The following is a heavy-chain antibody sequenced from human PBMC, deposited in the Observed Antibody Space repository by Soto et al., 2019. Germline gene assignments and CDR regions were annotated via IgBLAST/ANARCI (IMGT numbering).Heavy chain of an antibody. V-gene: IGHV4-31*03. Sequence: PSETLSLTCTVSGGSISSGDFYCSWIRQHPGKGLEWIGYMYHSGNTYYNPSLKSRLTMSLDTSKNQFSLKLTSVTAADTAVYYCVRYYYDSSGLNWLDPWGQGTLVTVSS. D-gene: IGHD3-22*01. CDR3: VRYYYDSSGLNWLDP. J-gene: IGHJ5*02. CDR1: GGSISSGDFY. CDR2: MYHSGNT.